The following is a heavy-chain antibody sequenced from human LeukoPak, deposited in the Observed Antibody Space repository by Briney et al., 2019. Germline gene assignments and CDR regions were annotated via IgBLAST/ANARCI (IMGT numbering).Heavy chain of an antibody. CDR1: GGPISSYY. J-gene: IGHJ6*02. V-gene: IGHV4-59*01. CDR3: ARVGGTTYYYYYYGMDV. CDR2: IYYSGST. D-gene: IGHD1-7*01. Sequence: SETLSLTCTVSGGPISSYYWSWIRQPPGKGLEWIGYIYYSGSTNYNPSLKSRVTISVDTSKNQFSLKLSSVTAADTAVYYCARVGGTTYYYYYYGMDVWGQGTTVTVSS.